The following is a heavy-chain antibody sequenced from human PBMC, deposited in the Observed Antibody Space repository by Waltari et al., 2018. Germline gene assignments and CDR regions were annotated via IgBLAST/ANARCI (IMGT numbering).Heavy chain of an antibody. Sequence: QVQLVESGGGVVQPGRSLRLSCAASGFTFSSYAMHWVRQAPGKGLEWVAVISYDGSNKYYADSVKGRFTISRDKSKNTLYLQMNSLRAEDTAVYYCARDQGSGLDVWGKGTTVTISS. J-gene: IGHJ6*04. V-gene: IGHV3-30-3*01. CDR3: ARDQGSGLDV. CDR1: GFTFSSYA. D-gene: IGHD6-19*01. CDR2: ISYDGSNK.